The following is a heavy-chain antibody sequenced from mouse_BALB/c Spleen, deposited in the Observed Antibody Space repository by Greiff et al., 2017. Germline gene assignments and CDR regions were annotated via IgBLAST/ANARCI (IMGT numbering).Heavy chain of an antibody. CDR3: ARGGRYYFDY. CDR2: IYPGNVNT. V-gene: IGHV1S56*01. J-gene: IGHJ2*01. Sequence: QVQLQQSGPELVKPGASVRISCKASGYTFTSYYIHWVKQRPGQGLEWIGWIYPGNVNTKYNEKFKGKATLTADKSSSTAYMQLSSLTSEDSAVYFYARGGRYYFDYWGQGTTLTVSS. CDR1: GYTFTSYY.